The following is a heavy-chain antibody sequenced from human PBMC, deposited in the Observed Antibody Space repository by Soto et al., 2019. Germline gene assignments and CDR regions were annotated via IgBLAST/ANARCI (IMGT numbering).Heavy chain of an antibody. V-gene: IGHV1-69*08. CDR1: GGTFSSYT. CDR3: AREGVAEMATSPPGD. CDR2: IIPMFGIA. J-gene: IGHJ4*02. D-gene: IGHD5-12*01. Sequence: QVQLVQSGAEVKKPGSSVKVSCKASGGTFSSYTISWVRQAPGQGLEWMGRIIPMFGIANYAQKFQGRVTITADKSTSTAYMELSSLRSEDTAVYYCAREGVAEMATSPPGDWGQGTLVIVSS.